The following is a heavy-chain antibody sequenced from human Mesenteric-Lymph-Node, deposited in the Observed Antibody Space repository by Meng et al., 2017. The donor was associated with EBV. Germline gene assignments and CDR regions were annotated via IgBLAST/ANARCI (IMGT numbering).Heavy chain of an antibody. J-gene: IGHJ4*02. CDR3: ARVFPDLDY. Sequence: QLQQWGRGLLNSSQTLSLTCACYGGSFSGCYWSWIRQPPGKGLEWIGEINHSGSTNYNPSLKSRVTISVDTSKNQFSLKLSSVTAADTAVYYCARVFPDLDYWGQGTLVTVSS. V-gene: IGHV4-34*01. CDR2: INHSGST. CDR1: GGSFSGCY.